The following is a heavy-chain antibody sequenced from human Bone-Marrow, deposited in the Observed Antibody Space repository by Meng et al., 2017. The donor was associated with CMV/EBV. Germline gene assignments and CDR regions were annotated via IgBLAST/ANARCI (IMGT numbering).Heavy chain of an antibody. J-gene: IGHJ5*02. CDR2: INPNSGGT. V-gene: IGHV1-2*02. D-gene: IGHD3-10*01. CDR1: GYTFTGYY. CDR3: ARPLESVGSGSSWFDP. Sequence: ASVKVSCKASGYTFTGYYMHWVRQAPGQGLEWMGWINPNSGGTNYAQKFQGRVTMTRDTSISTAYMELSRPRSDDTAVYYCARPLESVGSGSSWFDPWGQGTLVTVSS.